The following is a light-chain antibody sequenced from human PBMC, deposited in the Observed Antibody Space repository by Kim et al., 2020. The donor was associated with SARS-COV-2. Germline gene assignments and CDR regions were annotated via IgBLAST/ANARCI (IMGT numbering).Light chain of an antibody. CDR3: QQYNNWPLT. V-gene: IGKV3-15*01. J-gene: IGKJ4*01. Sequence: EIVMTQSPATLSVSPGERATLSCRASQSVGSKLAWYRQKPGQAPRLLIYDASTWATGIPVRFSGSGSGTEFTLTISSLQSEDFAVYYCQQYNNWPLTFGGGTKVDIK. CDR2: DAS. CDR1: QSVGSK.